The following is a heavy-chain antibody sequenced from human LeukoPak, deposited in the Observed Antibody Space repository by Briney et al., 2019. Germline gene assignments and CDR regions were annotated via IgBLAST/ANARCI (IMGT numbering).Heavy chain of an antibody. CDR3: AKQLGYCSDGSCYFPY. V-gene: IGHV3-23*01. CDR2: ISNNGGYT. J-gene: IGHJ4*03. Sequence: GGSLRLSCAASGFTFSDYAMNWVRQAPGKGLEWVSAISNNGGYTYYADSVQGRFTISRDNSKSTLCLQMNSLRAEDTAVYYCAKQLGYCSDGSCYFPYWGQGTLVTVSS. CDR1: GFTFSDYA. D-gene: IGHD2-15*01.